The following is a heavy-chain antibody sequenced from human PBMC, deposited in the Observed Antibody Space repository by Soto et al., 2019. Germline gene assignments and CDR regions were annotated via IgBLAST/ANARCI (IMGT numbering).Heavy chain of an antibody. CDR1: GGSISSGGYY. CDR3: ARDVATVVTPDAFDI. CDR2: IYYSGST. D-gene: IGHD4-17*01. V-gene: IGHV4-31*03. Sequence: LSLTCTVSGGSISSGGYYWSWIRQHPGKGLEWIGYIYYSGSTYYNPSLQSRVTISVDTSKNQFSLKLSSVTAADTAVYYCARDVATVVTPDAFDIWGQGTMVTVSS. J-gene: IGHJ3*02.